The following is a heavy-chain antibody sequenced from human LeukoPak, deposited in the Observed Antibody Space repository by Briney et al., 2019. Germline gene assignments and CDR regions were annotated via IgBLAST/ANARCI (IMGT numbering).Heavy chain of an antibody. Sequence: SETLSLTCTVSGGSIFRYHWSWIRQPPGRGLEWIGYVFSSGDTKYNPSFESRVALSVDASMNQCSLRLTSVTATDTAVYYCARGYSGYGIHFDYWGAGTLVAVSS. V-gene: IGHV4-59*08. CDR1: GGSIFRYH. D-gene: IGHD5-12*01. J-gene: IGHJ4*02. CDR2: VFSSGDT. CDR3: ARGYSGYGIHFDY.